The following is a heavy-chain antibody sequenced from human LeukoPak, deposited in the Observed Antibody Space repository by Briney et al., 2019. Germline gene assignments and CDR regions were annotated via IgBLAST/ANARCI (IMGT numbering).Heavy chain of an antibody. CDR1: GGSFSGYY. CDR2: INHSGST. CDR3: ARARSVTIFGVVIWFDP. Sequence: SETLSLTCAVYGGSFSGYYWSWIRQPPGKGLEWIGEINHSGSTNYNPSLKSRVTISVDTSKNQFSLKLSSVTAADTAVYYCARARSVTIFGVVIWFDPWGQGTLVTVSS. D-gene: IGHD3-3*01. J-gene: IGHJ5*02. V-gene: IGHV4-34*01.